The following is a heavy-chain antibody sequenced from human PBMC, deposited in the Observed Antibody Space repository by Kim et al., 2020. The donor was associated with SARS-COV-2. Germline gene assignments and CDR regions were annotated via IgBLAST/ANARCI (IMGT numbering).Heavy chain of an antibody. V-gene: IGHV3-53*01. CDR3: AREGTQSSATYFDQ. CDR1: TFNVNDFY. Sequence: GGSLRLSCAASTFNVNDFYMNWVRQAPGKGLEWVAVVYSGGTKVYADSVKGRFTISRDNSNNILHLQMSNLRAEDTAVYYCAREGTQSSATYFDQWGQGTLVTVSS. J-gene: IGHJ4*02. CDR2: VYSGGTK. D-gene: IGHD6-19*01.